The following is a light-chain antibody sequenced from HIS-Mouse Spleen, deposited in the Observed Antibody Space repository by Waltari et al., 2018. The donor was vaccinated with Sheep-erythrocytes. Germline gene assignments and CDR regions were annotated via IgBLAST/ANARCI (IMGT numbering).Light chain of an antibody. Sequence: EIVLTQSPGTVSLSPGERATLSCRASQSVSSSYLAWYQQKPGQAPRLLIYGASIRATGIPDRFSGSGSGTDFTLTISRLEPEDFAVYYCQQYGSSPATFGGGTKVEIK. CDR2: GAS. J-gene: IGKJ4*01. CDR1: QSVSSSY. V-gene: IGKV3-20*01. CDR3: QQYGSSPAT.